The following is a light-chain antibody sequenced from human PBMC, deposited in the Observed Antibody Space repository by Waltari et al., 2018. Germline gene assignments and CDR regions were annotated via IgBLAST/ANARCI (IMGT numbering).Light chain of an antibody. CDR2: TTD. CDR1: PGLVSINSY. J-gene: IGLJ2*01. CDR3: MLYVGSGIWV. Sequence: QTVVTQEPSFSVSPGGTVTLTCGLSPGLVSINSYARWYQQTPGQAPRTLIYTTDTRSSGVPDRFSGSILGNKAALTITGAQADDECDYYCMLYVGSGIWVFGGGTKLTVL. V-gene: IGLV8-61*01.